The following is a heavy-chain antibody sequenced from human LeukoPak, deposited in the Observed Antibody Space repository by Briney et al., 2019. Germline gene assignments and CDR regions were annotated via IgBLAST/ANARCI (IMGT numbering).Heavy chain of an antibody. CDR2: MYLSGTT. D-gene: IGHD3-22*01. J-gene: IGHJ4*02. V-gene: IGHV4-4*02. Sequence: SETLSLTCTVSSDSINSLDLWSWVRQPPGKGLEWIGEMYLSGTTHSNPSVKSRVTLSIDKSKNQFFLNFSSVTAAGTAVYYCAGLVCRYSSCLYYYYFDYWCQGTLVTVSS. CDR3: AGLVCRYSSCLYYYYFDY. CDR1: SDSINSLDL.